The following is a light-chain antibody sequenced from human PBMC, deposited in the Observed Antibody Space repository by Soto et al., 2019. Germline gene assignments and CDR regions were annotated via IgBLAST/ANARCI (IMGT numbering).Light chain of an antibody. CDR1: SSDVGGYNY. J-gene: IGLJ2*01. V-gene: IGLV2-14*01. CDR2: DVS. Sequence: QSALTQPASVSGSPGQSITISCTGTSSDVGGYNYVSWYQQHPGKAPKLMIYDVSNRPSGVSNRFSGSKSGNTVSLTISGLQAEDEADYYCSSYTSSSTLGVFGGGTKLTVL. CDR3: SSYTSSSTLGV.